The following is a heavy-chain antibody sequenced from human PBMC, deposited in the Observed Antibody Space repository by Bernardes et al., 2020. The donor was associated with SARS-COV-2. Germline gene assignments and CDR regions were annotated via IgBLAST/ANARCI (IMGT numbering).Heavy chain of an antibody. Sequence: GGSLRLSCAASGFTFSTYSMNWVRQAPGKGLEWVSSISNHFIYIYYADSVKGRFTISRDNAKNSLYLQMNSLRAEDTAVYYCATGYDSSGYYSQRGDDFDYWGQGTLVTVSS. D-gene: IGHD3-22*01. CDR2: ISNHFIYI. V-gene: IGHV3-21*01. CDR3: ATGYDSSGYYSQRGDDFDY. J-gene: IGHJ4*02. CDR1: GFTFSTYS.